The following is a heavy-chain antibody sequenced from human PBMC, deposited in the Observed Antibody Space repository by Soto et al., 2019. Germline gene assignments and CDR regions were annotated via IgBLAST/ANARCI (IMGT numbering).Heavy chain of an antibody. CDR3: AGSVGGGFDY. V-gene: IGHV3-66*01. CDR2: VYIGGNT. CDR1: GFTVSSNY. Sequence: EVQLVESGGGLVQPGGSLRLSCAASGFTVSSNYMSWVRQAPGKGLEWVSVVYIGGNTYYAESVEDRFTISRDNFQNMLYLLMNSGSADYTAVYYCAGSVGGGFDYWGQGTLVTVTS. D-gene: IGHD3-16*01. J-gene: IGHJ4*02.